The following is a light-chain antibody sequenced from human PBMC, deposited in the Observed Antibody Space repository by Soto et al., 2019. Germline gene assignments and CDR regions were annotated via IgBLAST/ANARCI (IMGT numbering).Light chain of an antibody. V-gene: IGKV3D-15*01. J-gene: IGKJ5*01. CDR1: QSVSSN. CDR2: GAS. CDR3: QQYNNWPIT. Sequence: EIVMTQSPATLSVSPGERATLSCRASQSVSSNLAWYQQKPGQAPRLLIHGASTRATGIPARFSGSGSGTEFILTISSLQSEDFAVYYCQQYNNWPITFGQGTRLEIK.